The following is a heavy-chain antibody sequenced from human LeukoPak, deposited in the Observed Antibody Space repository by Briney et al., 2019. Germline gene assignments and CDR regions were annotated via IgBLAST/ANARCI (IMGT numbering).Heavy chain of an antibody. CDR2: ISSSGGTI. J-gene: IGHJ4*02. D-gene: IGHD6-6*01. CDR1: GFTFSDYH. CDR3: ARDIAARIDIDY. V-gene: IGHV3-11*04. Sequence: GGSLRLSCAASGFTFSDYHMSWIRQAPGKGLEWVSYISSSGGTISYADSVKGRFTISRDNAKNSLYLQMNSLRAEDTAVYYCARDIAARIDIDYWGQGTLVTVSS.